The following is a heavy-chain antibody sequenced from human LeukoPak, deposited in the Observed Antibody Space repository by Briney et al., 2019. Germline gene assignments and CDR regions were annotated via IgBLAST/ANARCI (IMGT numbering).Heavy chain of an antibody. J-gene: IGHJ5*02. CDR3: ARFLWFGAKRNWFDP. CDR1: GYTFSNYD. CDR2: IIPIFGTA. Sequence: ASVKVSCKGSGYTFSNYDINWVRQATGQGLEWMGGIIPIFGTANYAQKFQGRVTITADESTSTAYMELSSLRSEDTAVYYCARFLWFGAKRNWFDPWGQGTLVTVSS. V-gene: IGHV1-69*13. D-gene: IGHD3-10*01.